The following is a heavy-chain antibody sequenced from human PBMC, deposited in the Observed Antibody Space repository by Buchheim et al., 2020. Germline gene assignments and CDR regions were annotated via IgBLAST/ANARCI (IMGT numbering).Heavy chain of an antibody. CDR1: GGSISSYY. D-gene: IGHD4-17*01. J-gene: IGHJ3*02. CDR2: IYYSGST. V-gene: IGHV4-59*01. CDR3: AREKTNDYGDSQAGVYDAFDI. Sequence: QVQLQESGPGLVKPSETLSLTCTVSGGSISSYYWSWIRQPPGKGLEWIGYIYYSGSTNYNPSLKSRVTISVDTSKNQFSLKLSSVTAADTAVYYCAREKTNDYGDSQAGVYDAFDIWGQGT.